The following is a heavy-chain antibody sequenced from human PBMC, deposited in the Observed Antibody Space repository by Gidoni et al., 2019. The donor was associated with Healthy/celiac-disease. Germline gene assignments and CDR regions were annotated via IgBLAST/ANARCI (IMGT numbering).Heavy chain of an antibody. V-gene: IGHV3-30-3*01. Sequence: QVQLVESGGGVVQPGRSLRLSCAASGFTFSSYAMHWVRQAPGKGLEWVAVISYDGSNKYYADSVKGRFTISRDNSKNTLYLQMNSLRAEDTAVYYCARDPFGIVGAAEYFQHWGQGTLVTVSS. CDR3: ARDPFGIVGAAEYFQH. D-gene: IGHD1-26*01. J-gene: IGHJ1*01. CDR2: ISYDGSNK. CDR1: GFTFSSYA.